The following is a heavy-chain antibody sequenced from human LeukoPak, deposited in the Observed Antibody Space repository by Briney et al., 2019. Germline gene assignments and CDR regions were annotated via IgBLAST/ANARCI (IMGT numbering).Heavy chain of an antibody. J-gene: IGHJ4*02. CDR1: GGSFSGYY. Sequence: SETLSLTCAVYGGSFSGYYWSWIRQPPGKGLEWIGEINHSGSTNYNPSLKSRVTISVDTSKNQFSLKLSSVTAADTAVYYCARGVDTAMVTEYYFDYWGQGTLVTVSS. CDR2: INHSGST. CDR3: ARGVDTAMVTEYYFDY. V-gene: IGHV4-34*01. D-gene: IGHD5-18*01.